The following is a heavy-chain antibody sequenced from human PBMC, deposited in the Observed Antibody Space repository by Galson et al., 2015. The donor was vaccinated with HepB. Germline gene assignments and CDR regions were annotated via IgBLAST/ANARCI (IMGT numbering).Heavy chain of an antibody. D-gene: IGHD4-17*01. CDR1: GFTFGDYA. Sequence: SLRLSCAASGFTFGDYAMSWFRQAPGKGLEWVGFIRSKAYGGTTEYAASVKGRFTISRDDSKSIAYLQMNSLKTEDTAVYYCTRDGGYGDTPGRYFQHWGQGTLVTVSS. CDR2: IRSKAYGGTT. V-gene: IGHV3-49*03. J-gene: IGHJ1*01. CDR3: TRDGGYGDTPGRYFQH.